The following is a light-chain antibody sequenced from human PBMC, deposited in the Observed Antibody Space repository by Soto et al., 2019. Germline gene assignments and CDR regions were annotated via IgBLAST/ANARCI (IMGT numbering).Light chain of an antibody. CDR3: QQHNDWPT. CDR2: GAS. Sequence: EIVLTQNPDTVSVSPGERGTLSYRASQNIFSNYLAWYQQKPGQAPRLLIYGASTRATGIPARFSGSGSGTEFILTISSVESEDFAIYYCQQHNDWPTFGQGTLLEVK. J-gene: IGKJ5*01. V-gene: IGKV3-15*01. CDR1: QNIFSN.